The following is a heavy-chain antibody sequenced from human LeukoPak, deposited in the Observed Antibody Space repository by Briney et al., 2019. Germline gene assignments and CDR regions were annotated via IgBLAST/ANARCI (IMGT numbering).Heavy chain of an antibody. CDR2: IYYSGST. CDR1: GGSISSYY. Sequence: SETLSLTCTVSGGSISSYYWSWIRQPPGRGLEWIGYIYYSGSTNYNPSLKSRVIISVDTSKNQFSLKLSSVTAADTAVYYCARQGYGDYFDYWGQGTLVTVSS. CDR3: ARQGYGDYFDY. D-gene: IGHD4-17*01. J-gene: IGHJ4*02. V-gene: IGHV4-59*08.